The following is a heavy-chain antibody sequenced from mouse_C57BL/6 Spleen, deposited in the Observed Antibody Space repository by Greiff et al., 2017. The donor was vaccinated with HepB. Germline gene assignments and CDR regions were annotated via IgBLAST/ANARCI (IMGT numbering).Heavy chain of an antibody. CDR2: INPGSGGT. CDR3: ARGGYYPAWFAY. J-gene: IGHJ3*01. V-gene: IGHV1-54*01. CDR1: GYAFTNYL. D-gene: IGHD2-3*01. Sequence: QVQLQQSGAELVRPGTSVKVSCKASGYAFTNYLIEWVKQRPGQGLEWIGVINPGSGGTNDNEKFKGKATLTADKSSSTAYMQLSSLTSEDSAVYFCARGGYYPAWFAYWGQGTLVTVSA.